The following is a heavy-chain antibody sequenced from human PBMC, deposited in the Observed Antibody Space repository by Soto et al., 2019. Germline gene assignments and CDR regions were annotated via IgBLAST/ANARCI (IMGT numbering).Heavy chain of an antibody. J-gene: IGHJ4*02. D-gene: IGHD6-13*01. Sequence: GASVKVSFKASGYPFTGYYMHWVRQAPGQGLEWMGWINPNSGGTNYAQKFHGRVTMTRDTSISKAYMELSRLRSDDTAVYYCARDYSSSRYYFDYWGQGTLVTVSS. V-gene: IGHV1-2*02. CDR2: INPNSGGT. CDR1: GYPFTGYY. CDR3: ARDYSSSRYYFDY.